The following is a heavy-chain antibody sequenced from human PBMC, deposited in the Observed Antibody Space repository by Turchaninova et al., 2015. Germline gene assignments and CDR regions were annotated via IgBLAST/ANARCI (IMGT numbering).Heavy chain of an antibody. J-gene: IGHJ5*02. CDR2: INHSGST. CDR1: GGSFSGYY. D-gene: IGHD5-18*01. CDR3: GRGRGSSYGSWGDP. Sequence: QVQLQQWGAGLLKPSETLSLTCAVYGGSFSGYYWSWIRQPPGMGLELIGEINHSGSTNYNQSLKSRGTKSVDTANNQVSQKLSSVTAAETGLYYCGRGRGSSYGSWGDPWGQGTLGTVSS. V-gene: IGHV4-34*01.